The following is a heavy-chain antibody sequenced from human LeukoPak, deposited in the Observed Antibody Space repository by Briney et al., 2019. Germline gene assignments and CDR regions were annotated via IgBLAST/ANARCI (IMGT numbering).Heavy chain of an antibody. CDR3: ARDRDHGYCSSTSCYMAWFDP. J-gene: IGHJ5*02. Sequence: PRASVKVSCKASGYTFTGYYMHWVRQAPGQGLEWMGWINPNSGGTNYAQKFQGRVTMTRDTSISTAYMELSRLRSDDTAVYYCARDRDHGYCSSTSCYMAWFDPWGQGTLVTVSS. CDR2: INPNSGGT. D-gene: IGHD2-2*02. V-gene: IGHV1-2*02. CDR1: GYTFTGYY.